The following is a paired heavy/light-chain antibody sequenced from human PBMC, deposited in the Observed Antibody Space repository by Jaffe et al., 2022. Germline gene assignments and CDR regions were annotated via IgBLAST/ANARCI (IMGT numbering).Light chain of an antibody. CDR3: ATWDSSLSAGV. Sequence: SVLTQPPSVSASPGQKVTISCSGSSSNIGNNHVSWYQHLPGTAPKILIHDNNQRPSGIPDRFSGSKSGTSATLDITGLQTADEADYYCATWDSSLSAGVFGGGTKLTVL. CDR2: DNN. CDR1: SSNIGNNH. V-gene: IGLV1-51*01. J-gene: IGLJ3*02.
Heavy chain of an antibody. CDR3: ARVAWRDEGFDM. CDR1: GFTFSNYW. Sequence: EVQLVESGGGLVQPGGSLRLSCAGTGFTFSNYWMSWVRQAPGKGLEWVANIRQDGIKKNYVDSVKGRFTISRDNANNLLYLQMNSLRAEDTALYYCARVAWRDEGFDMWGQETMVTVSS. V-gene: IGHV3-7*01. CDR2: IRQDGIKK. J-gene: IGHJ3*02. D-gene: IGHD3-3*01.